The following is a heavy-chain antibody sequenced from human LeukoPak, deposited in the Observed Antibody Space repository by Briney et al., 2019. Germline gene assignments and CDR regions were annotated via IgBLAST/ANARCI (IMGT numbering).Heavy chain of an antibody. CDR3: AKPGYSSGWWDY. CDR2: IRYDGSNK. D-gene: IGHD6-19*01. V-gene: IGHV3-30*02. CDR1: GFTFSSYG. Sequence: TGGSLRLSCAASGFTFSSYGMHWVRQAPGKGLEWVAFIRYDGSNKYYADSAKGRFTISRDNSKNTLYLQMNSLRAEDTAVYYCAKPGYSSGWWDYWGQGTLVTVSS. J-gene: IGHJ4*02.